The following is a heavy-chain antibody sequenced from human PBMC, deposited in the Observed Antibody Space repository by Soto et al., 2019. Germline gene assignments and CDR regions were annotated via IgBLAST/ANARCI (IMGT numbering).Heavy chain of an antibody. Sequence: GGSLRLSCAASGFSFSTYAMTWVRQAPGRVPEWVSAIGDDGGTYYADSVKGRFTISRDNSKNTLYLQMNSLRAEDTAVYYCAKEHIAAAGTRWYYYYYMDVWGKGTTATVSS. J-gene: IGHJ6*03. CDR1: GFSFSTYA. V-gene: IGHV3-23*01. CDR2: IGDDGGT. D-gene: IGHD6-13*01. CDR3: AKEHIAAAGTRWYYYYYMDV.